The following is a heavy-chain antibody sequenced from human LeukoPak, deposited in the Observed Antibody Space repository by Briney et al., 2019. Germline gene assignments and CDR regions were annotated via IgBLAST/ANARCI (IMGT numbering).Heavy chain of an antibody. Sequence: ASVKVSCKVSGYTFIVYYMHWVRHAPGQAHEWKGWSNPNGGAINYAQKFQGRVTLTRDTSRNTAYMEINRLTSDDTAVYYCVKPSRGPYYWFDRWGQGTLVTVSS. CDR1: GYTFIVYY. CDR2: SNPNGGAI. J-gene: IGHJ5*02. V-gene: IGHV1-2*02. CDR3: VKPSRGPYYWFDR. D-gene: IGHD1-1*01.